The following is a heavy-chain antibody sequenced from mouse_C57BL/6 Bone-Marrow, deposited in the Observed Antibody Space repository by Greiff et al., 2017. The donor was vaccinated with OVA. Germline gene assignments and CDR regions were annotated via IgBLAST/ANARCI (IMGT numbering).Heavy chain of an antibody. J-gene: IGHJ4*01. CDR2: ISSGDGST. CDR1: GFAFSSYD. Sequence: EVHLVESGGGLVKPGGSLKLSCAASGFAFSSYDMSWVRQTPEKRLEWVAYISSGDGSTYYPDTLKGRFTISRDNAKNTLYLQMSSLKSEDTAMYYCARLRYYAMDYGGQGTSVTVSA. CDR3: ARLRYYAMDY. V-gene: IGHV5-12-1*01. D-gene: IGHD1-1*01.